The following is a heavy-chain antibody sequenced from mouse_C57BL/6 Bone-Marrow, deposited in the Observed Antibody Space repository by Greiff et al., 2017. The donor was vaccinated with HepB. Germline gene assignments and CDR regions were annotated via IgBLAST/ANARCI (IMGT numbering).Heavy chain of an antibody. Sequence: DVQLVESGGGLVQPGGSLSLSCAASGFTFTDYYMSWVRQPPGKALEWLGFIRNKANGYTTEYSASVKGRFTISRANSQSILYLQMNALRAEDSATYYCARYYYAMDYWGQGTSVTVSS. J-gene: IGHJ4*01. CDR1: GFTFTDYY. CDR2: IRNKANGYTT. CDR3: ARYYYAMDY. V-gene: IGHV7-3*01.